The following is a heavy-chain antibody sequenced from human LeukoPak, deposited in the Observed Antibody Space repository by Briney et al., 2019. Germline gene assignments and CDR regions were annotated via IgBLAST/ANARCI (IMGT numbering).Heavy chain of an antibody. CDR3: AGQDIVVVATTTRAFDI. J-gene: IGHJ3*02. CDR1: GYTFTSYW. Sequence: GASLQISCKGSGYTFTSYWITWVRQLPGKGLEWMGIIYPGDSDTKYSPSFQGQVTISADKSISTAYLQWSSLKASDTAMYYCAGQDIVVVATTTRAFDIWGQGTMVTVSS. V-gene: IGHV5-51*01. D-gene: IGHD2-15*01. CDR2: IYPGDSDT.